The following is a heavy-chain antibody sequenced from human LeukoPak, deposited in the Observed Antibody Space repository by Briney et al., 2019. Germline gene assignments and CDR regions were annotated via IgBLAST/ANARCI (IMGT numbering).Heavy chain of an antibody. D-gene: IGHD6-19*01. V-gene: IGHV1-69*13. J-gene: IGHJ5*02. Sequence: SVKVSFKASGGTFSSYAISWVRQAPGQGLEWMGGIIPIFGTANYAQKFQGRVTITADESTSTAYMELSSLRSEDTAVYYCARETYSSGWFRSQLDPWGQGTLVTVSS. CDR3: ARETYSSGWFRSQLDP. CDR2: IIPIFGTA. CDR1: GGTFSSYA.